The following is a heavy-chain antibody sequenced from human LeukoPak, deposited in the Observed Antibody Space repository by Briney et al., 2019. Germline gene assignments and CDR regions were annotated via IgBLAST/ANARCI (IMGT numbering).Heavy chain of an antibody. CDR3: ARQTYRGGWYFFGY. J-gene: IGHJ4*02. CDR2: SYDSGSI. D-gene: IGHD6-19*01. CDR1: GDSISSYY. Sequence: SETLSLTCTVSGDSISSYYWSWIRQPPGKGLEWIGNSYDSGSINYNPSLKRRVTISVDTSKNQFSLKLSSVTAADTAVYYCARQTYRGGWYFFGYWGQGTLVTVSS. V-gene: IGHV4-59*08.